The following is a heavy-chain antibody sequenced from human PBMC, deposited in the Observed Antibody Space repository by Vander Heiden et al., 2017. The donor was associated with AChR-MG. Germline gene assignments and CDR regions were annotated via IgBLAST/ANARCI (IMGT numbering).Heavy chain of an antibody. CDR2: INSDGSIT. CDR3: ARGYSGSWYS. CDR1: GFTFSTFW. V-gene: IGHV3-74*01. J-gene: IGHJ4*02. Sequence: EVQLMESGGGLVQPGGSLRLSCADSGFTFSTFWLHWVRQAPGKGLGWVSRINSDGSITTYADFVKGRFTISRDNAKNTVYLQMNSLRADDTAVYYCARGYSGSWYSWGQGTLLTVSS. D-gene: IGHD6-13*01.